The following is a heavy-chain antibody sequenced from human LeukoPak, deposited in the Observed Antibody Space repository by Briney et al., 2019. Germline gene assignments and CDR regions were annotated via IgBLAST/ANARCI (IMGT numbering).Heavy chain of an antibody. V-gene: IGHV4-38-2*02. J-gene: IGHJ5*02. Sequence: SETLSLTCTVSGYSISSGYYWGWIRQLPGKGLEWIGSIYHSGSTYYNPSLKSRVTISVDTSKNQFSLKLSSVTAADTAVYYCARGLNWFDPWGQGTLVTVSS. CDR1: GYSISSGYY. CDR3: ARGLNWFDP. CDR2: IYHSGST.